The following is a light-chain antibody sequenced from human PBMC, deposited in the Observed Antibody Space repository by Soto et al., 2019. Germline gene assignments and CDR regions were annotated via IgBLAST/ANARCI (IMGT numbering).Light chain of an antibody. V-gene: IGLV1-40*01. CDR3: QSSDSSLRVSV. CDR2: GNS. CDR1: SSNIGSGYD. Sequence: QSVLTQPPSVSGAPGQRVTISCTGSSSNIGSGYDVHWYQQLPGTAPKLLIYGNSNRPSGVPDRFSGSKSGTSASLAITGLQAEDEADYYCQSSDSSLRVSVFGGGTKLTVL. J-gene: IGLJ2*01.